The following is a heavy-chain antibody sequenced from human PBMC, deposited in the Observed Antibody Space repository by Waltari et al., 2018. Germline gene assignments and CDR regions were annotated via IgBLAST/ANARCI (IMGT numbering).Heavy chain of an antibody. J-gene: IGHJ5*02. CDR2: INPNSGGT. D-gene: IGHD3-3*01. V-gene: IGHV1-2*02. Sequence: QVQLVQSGAEVKKPGASVKVSCTASGYPFPGYSMPVVRQDPGQGLEWMGWINPNSGGTNYAQKFQGRVTMTRDTSSSTAYMGLSRRRSDDTAGYYCARGRSIFGGVKDWFDPWGQGTLVTVSS. CDR3: ARGRSIFGGVKDWFDP. CDR1: GYPFPGYS.